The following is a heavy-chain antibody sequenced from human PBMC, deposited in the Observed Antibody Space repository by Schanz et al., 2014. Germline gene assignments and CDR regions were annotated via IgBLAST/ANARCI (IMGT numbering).Heavy chain of an antibody. CDR2: IKSDGSST. V-gene: IGHV3-74*01. J-gene: IGHJ5*02. D-gene: IGHD3-10*01. CDR1: GFTFSSYW. Sequence: EVQLVESGGGLDQPGGSLRLSCAASGFTFSSYWMHWVRQVPGKGLVWVSRIKSDGSSTSYADSVKGRFTISRDNAKNTLYLQMNSLRAEDTAVYYCARPALWFGDNCFDPWGQGTLVTVSS. CDR3: ARPALWFGDNCFDP.